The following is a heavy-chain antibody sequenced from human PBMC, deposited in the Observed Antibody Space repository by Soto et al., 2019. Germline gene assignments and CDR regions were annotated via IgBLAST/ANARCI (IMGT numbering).Heavy chain of an antibody. V-gene: IGHV1-18*01. J-gene: IGHJ3*02. CDR1: GYTFTSYG. CDR3: ARDPLMWVYGDCRVGAFDI. D-gene: IGHD4-17*01. Sequence: ASVKVSYKASGYTFTSYGISWVRQAPGQGLEWMGWISAYNGNTNYAQKLQGRVTMTTDTSTSTAYMELRSLRSDDTAVYYCARDPLMWVYGDCRVGAFDIWGQGTMVTVSS. CDR2: ISAYNGNT.